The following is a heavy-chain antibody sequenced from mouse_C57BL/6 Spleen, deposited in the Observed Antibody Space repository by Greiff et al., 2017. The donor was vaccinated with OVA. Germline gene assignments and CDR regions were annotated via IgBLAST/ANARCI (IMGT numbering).Heavy chain of an antibody. V-gene: IGHV14-4*01. J-gene: IGHJ3*01. Sequence: VQLQQSGAELVRPGASVKLSCTASGFNIKDDYMHWVKQRPEQGLEWIGWIDPENGDTEYASQFQGKAPITADTSSNTAYLQLSSLTSEDTAVYYCTKTYGSSYWFAYWGQGTLVTVSA. CDR2: IDPENGDT. D-gene: IGHD1-1*01. CDR1: GFNIKDDY. CDR3: TKTYGSSYWFAY.